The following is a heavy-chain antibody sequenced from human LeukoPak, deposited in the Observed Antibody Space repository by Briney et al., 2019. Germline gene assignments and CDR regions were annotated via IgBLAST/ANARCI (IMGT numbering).Heavy chain of an antibody. D-gene: IGHD3-10*01. V-gene: IGHV3-15*01. CDR2: IKSKTDGGTT. J-gene: IGHJ6*04. Sequence: GGSLRLSCAASGFTFSNAWMSWVRQAPGKGLEWVGRIKSKTDGGTTDYAAPVKGRFTISRDDSKNTLYLQMNSLKTEDTAVYYCTNELLWFGNYYYGMDVSGKGTTVTVSS. CDR1: GFTFSNAW. CDR3: TNELLWFGNYYYGMDV.